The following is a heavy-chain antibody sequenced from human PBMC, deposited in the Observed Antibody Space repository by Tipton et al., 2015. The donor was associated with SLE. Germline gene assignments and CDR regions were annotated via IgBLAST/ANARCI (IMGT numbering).Heavy chain of an antibody. CDR3: ARDQGGVLLDY. CDR1: GFNFSSYW. V-gene: IGHV3-7*01. J-gene: IGHJ4*02. D-gene: IGHD3-16*01. Sequence: SLRLSCAASGFNFSSYWMSWVRQAPGKGLEWVANIKQDGSEKYYVDSVKGRFTISRDNAKNSLYLQMNSLRAEDTAVYYCARDQGGVLLDYWGQGTLVTVSS. CDR2: IKQDGSEK.